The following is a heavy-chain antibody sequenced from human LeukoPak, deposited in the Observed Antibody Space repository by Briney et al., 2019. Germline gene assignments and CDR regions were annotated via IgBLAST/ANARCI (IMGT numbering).Heavy chain of an antibody. V-gene: IGHV3-23*01. CDR2: ISGSGGST. CDR3: AKSCSSTSCYHNY. D-gene: IGHD2-2*01. J-gene: IGHJ4*02. Sequence: QPGGSLRLSCAASGFTFSSYAMSWVRQAPGKGLEWVSAISGSGGSTYCADSVKGRFTISRDNSKNTLYLQMNSLRAEDTAVYYCAKSCSSTSCYHNYWGQGTLVTVSS. CDR1: GFTFSSYA.